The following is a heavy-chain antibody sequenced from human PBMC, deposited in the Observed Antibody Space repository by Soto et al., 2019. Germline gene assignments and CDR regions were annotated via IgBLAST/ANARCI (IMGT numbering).Heavy chain of an antibody. CDR2: IHYSGNT. D-gene: IGHD3-10*01. V-gene: IGHV4-31*03. CDR1: CASISSTPYC. CDR3: TRGKVSHTTPKRNWFDT. J-gene: IGHJ5*02. Sequence: SLSRPCTVSCASISSTPYCWSWIRQHPGKGLEWIVDIHYSGNTYYNPSLKSRVTLSVDTSMNQFPLKLSSVTAADTAVYYCTRGKVSHTTPKRNWFDTWGQGTLVTVSS.